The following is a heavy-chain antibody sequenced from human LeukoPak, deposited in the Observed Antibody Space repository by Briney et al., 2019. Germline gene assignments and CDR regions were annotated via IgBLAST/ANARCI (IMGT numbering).Heavy chain of an antibody. CDR2: IYYSGST. D-gene: IGHD3-10*01. J-gene: IGHJ5*02. Sequence: SSETLSLTCTVSGGSISSSSYYWGWIRQPPGKGLEWIGSIYYSGSTYYNPSLKSRVTISVDTSKNQFSLKLSSVTAADTAVYYCARSTVRITMVRGVTTPTNWFDPWGQGTLVTVSS. CDR3: ARSTVRITMVRGVTTPTNWFDP. CDR1: GGSISSSSYY. V-gene: IGHV4-39*07.